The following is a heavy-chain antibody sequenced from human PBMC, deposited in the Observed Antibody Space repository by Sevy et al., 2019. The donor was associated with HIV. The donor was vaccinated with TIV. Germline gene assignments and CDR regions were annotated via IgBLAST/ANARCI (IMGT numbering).Heavy chain of an antibody. D-gene: IGHD6-6*01. J-gene: IGHJ2*01. V-gene: IGHV3-23*01. CDR2: ISGSASTTYYGGAA. Sequence: GGSLRLSCTASGFTFSTYAMSWVRQAPGKGLEWVSGISGSASTTYYGGAAYYADSVKGRFTITRDNAKNTQYLEMNSLRDEDSAVFHCAWGLLARPRGDYRYFDLWGRGTLVTVSS. CDR3: AWGLLARPRGDYRYFDL. CDR1: GFTFSTYA.